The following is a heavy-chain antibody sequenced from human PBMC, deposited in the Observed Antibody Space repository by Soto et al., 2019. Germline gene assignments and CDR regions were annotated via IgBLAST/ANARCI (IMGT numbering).Heavy chain of an antibody. D-gene: IGHD1-26*01. V-gene: IGHV4-34*01. CDR2: INHSGST. CDR3: ARGRGSYYYYYYGMDV. Sequence: SETLALGCAVYGGSVSCYYWSWRRQPPGKGLEWIGEINHSGSTNYNPSLKSRVTISVDTSKNQFSLKLSSVTAADTAVYYCARGRGSYYYYYYGMDVWGQGTTVTVSS. CDR1: GGSVSCYY. J-gene: IGHJ6*02.